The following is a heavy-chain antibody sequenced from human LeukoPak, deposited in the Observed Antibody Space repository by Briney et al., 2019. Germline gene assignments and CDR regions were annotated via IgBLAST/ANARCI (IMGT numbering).Heavy chain of an antibody. CDR2: IYYSGST. Sequence: SETLSLTCTVSGGSISSFYWSWIRQPPGKGLEWIGDIYYSGSTNYNPSLKSRATISVDTSKSQSSLKLSSVTAADTAVYYCARLIFRYNGMYVSGQRATVTVSS. CDR1: GGSISSFY. V-gene: IGHV4-59*12. CDR3: ARLIFRYNGMYV. D-gene: IGHD5-12*01. J-gene: IGHJ6*02.